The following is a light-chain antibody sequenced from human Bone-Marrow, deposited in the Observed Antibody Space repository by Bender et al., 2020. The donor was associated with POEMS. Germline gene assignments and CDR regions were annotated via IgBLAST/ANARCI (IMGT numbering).Light chain of an antibody. CDR1: SSDVGGYNY. Sequence: QSALTQPASVSGSPGQSITISCTGTSSDVGGYNYVSWYQQHPAKTPKLIIYDVSKRPSGVPDRFSGSKSGNTASLTISGLQAEDEADYYCCSYAGSYTYVVFGGGTKLTVL. CDR3: CSYAGSYTYVV. J-gene: IGLJ2*01. V-gene: IGLV2-11*01. CDR2: DVS.